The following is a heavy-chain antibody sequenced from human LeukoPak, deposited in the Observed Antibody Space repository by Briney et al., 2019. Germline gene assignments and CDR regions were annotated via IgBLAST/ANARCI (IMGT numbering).Heavy chain of an antibody. CDR3: VRDRELTY. CDR2: IYNSGSST. J-gene: IGHJ4*02. Sequence: SETLSLTCTVSGGSISSYYWSWIRQPPGKGLEWIGYIYNSGSSTIYNPSLKSRVTISVDTSKNQFSLRLSSVTAADTAVYFCVRDRELTYWGQGTLVTVSS. D-gene: IGHD3-10*01. V-gene: IGHV4-59*01. CDR1: GGSISSYY.